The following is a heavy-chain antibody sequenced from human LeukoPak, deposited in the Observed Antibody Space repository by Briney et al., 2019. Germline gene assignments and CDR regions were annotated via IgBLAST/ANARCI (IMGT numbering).Heavy chain of an antibody. CDR3: AKDTDYCSITSGYETTGAFDY. CDR1: GFTFSSYA. Sequence: PGGSLRLPCAASGFTFSSYAMSWVRHAPGKGLEWVSAISGSGCSTYYADSVKGRFTISRDNSKNTLYLQMNSLRAEDTAAYYCAKDTDYCSITSGYETTGAFDYWGQGTLVTVSS. V-gene: IGHV3-23*01. J-gene: IGHJ4*02. CDR2: ISGSGCST. D-gene: IGHD2-2*01.